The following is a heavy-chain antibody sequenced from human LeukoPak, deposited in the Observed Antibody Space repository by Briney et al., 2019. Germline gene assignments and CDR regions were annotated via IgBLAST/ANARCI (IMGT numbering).Heavy chain of an antibody. Sequence: PSETLSLTCTVSGGSISSYYWSWIRQPPGKGLEWIGYIYYSGSTNYNPSLKSRVTISVDTSKNQFSLKLSSVTAADTAVYYCAKGGYSYGYLPDYWGQGTLVTVSS. J-gene: IGHJ4*02. D-gene: IGHD5-18*01. CDR2: IYYSGST. V-gene: IGHV4-59*08. CDR3: AKGGYSYGYLPDY. CDR1: GGSISSYY.